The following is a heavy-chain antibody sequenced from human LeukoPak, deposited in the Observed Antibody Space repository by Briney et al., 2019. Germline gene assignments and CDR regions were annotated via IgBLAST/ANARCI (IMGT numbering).Heavy chain of an antibody. V-gene: IGHV3-11*01. CDR3: ARSIPAGNRR. CDR2: ISSSGSTI. CDR1: GFTISDYY. J-gene: IGHJ4*02. Sequence: GGSLRLSCAASGFTISDYYMSWIRQTPGKGLEWVSYISSSGSTIDYADSVKGRLTISRDNAKNSLYLQMNSLRAEDTAVYYCARSIPAGNRRWGQGTLVTVSS. D-gene: IGHD2-2*01.